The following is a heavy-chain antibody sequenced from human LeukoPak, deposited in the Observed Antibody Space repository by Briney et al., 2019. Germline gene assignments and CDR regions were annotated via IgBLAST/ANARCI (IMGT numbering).Heavy chain of an antibody. Sequence: PGGSLPLSCAASRFSFTTYGMHWVRQAPGKGLEWVSGISGLGDKQYYADSVKGRFTISRDNSKNTVYLDMNSLRVEETGIYYCAKDSSAWYFYFDSWGQGTPVTVSS. CDR3: AKDSSAWYFYFDS. J-gene: IGHJ4*01. D-gene: IGHD6-13*01. CDR1: RFSFTTYG. CDR2: ISGLGDKQ. V-gene: IGHV3-23*01.